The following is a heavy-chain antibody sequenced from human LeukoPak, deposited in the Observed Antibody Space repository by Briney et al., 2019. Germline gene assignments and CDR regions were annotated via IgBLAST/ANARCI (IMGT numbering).Heavy chain of an antibody. CDR3: ARAGGTSWADY. CDR1: GFTFRDYW. D-gene: IGHD6-13*01. Sequence: PGGSLRLSCEASGFTFRDYWMTWVRQAPGKGPEWVANVKQDGTEKFYVDSVKGLFTISRDNGKNSLYLQMNSLRVEDTAIYYCARAGGTSWADYWGQGTLVTVSS. CDR2: VKQDGTEK. J-gene: IGHJ4*02. V-gene: IGHV3-7*01.